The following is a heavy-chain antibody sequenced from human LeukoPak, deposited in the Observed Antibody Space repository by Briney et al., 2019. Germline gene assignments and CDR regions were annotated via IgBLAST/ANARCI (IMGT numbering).Heavy chain of an antibody. D-gene: IGHD2-21*02. J-gene: IGHJ6*02. CDR1: GGTFSSYA. V-gene: IGHV1-69*01. CDR2: IIPIFGTA. CDR3: ARTRPTAYCGGDCYSSGMDV. Sequence: SVKVSCKASGGTFSSYAISWVRQAPGQGLEWMGGIIPIFGTANYAQKFQGRVTITADESTSTAYMELSSLRSGDTAVYYCARTRPTAYCGGDCYSSGMDVWGQGTTVTVS.